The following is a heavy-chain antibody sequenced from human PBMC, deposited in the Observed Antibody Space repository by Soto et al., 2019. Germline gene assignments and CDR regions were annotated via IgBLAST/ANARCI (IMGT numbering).Heavy chain of an antibody. Sequence: GASVKVSCKASGYTFTSYYMHWVRQAPGQGLEWMGTINPSGGSTSYAQKFQGRVTMTRDTSTSTVYMELSSLRSEDTAVYYCARAVNYYGSGSPDYFDYWGQGTLVTVSS. D-gene: IGHD3-10*01. V-gene: IGHV1-46*01. CDR2: INPSGGST. CDR3: ARAVNYYGSGSPDYFDY. J-gene: IGHJ4*02. CDR1: GYTFTSYY.